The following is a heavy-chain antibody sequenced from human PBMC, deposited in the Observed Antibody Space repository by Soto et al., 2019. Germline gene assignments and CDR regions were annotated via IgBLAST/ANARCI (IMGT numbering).Heavy chain of an antibody. CDR1: GGTLSSFA. Sequence: QVQLVQSGSEVKKPGSSVKVSCKTSGGTLSSFAISWVRQAPGQGLEWVGTFIHVDGMAKYGQNFQGRVTITADQSSNTLFMELRSLRYEDTAMYYCANGHDTYLYYGMDVWGQGTTVTVSS. CDR2: FIHVDGMA. V-gene: IGHV1-69*04. D-gene: IGHD1-1*01. J-gene: IGHJ6*02. CDR3: ANGHDTYLYYGMDV.